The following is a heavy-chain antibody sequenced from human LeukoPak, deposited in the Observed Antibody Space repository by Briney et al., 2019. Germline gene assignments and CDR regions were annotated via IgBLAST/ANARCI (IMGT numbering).Heavy chain of an antibody. V-gene: IGHV3-74*01. D-gene: IGHD3-10*01. Sequence: PGGSLRLSCAASGFTFSSHWMHWVRQAPGKWLVWVSRINSDGSSTSYADSVKGRFTISRDNAKNTLYLQMNSLRVEDTAVYYCAREWSGFGELPDYWGQGTLVTVSS. J-gene: IGHJ4*02. CDR3: AREWSGFGELPDY. CDR2: INSDGSST. CDR1: GFTFSSHW.